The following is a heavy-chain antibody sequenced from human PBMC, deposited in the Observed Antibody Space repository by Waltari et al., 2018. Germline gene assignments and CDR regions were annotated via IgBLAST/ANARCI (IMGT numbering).Heavy chain of an antibody. D-gene: IGHD3-22*01. J-gene: IGHJ4*02. Sequence: EVQLVETGGGLIQPGASLRLSCAASGFTVSSNYMSWVRQAPGKGLEWVSFIYSGGSTYYADSVKGRFTISRDNSKNTLYLQMNSLRAEDTAVYYCARFRDYDSSGYRLFDYWGQGTLVTVSS. V-gene: IGHV3-53*02. CDR1: GFTVSSNY. CDR2: IYSGGST. CDR3: ARFRDYDSSGYRLFDY.